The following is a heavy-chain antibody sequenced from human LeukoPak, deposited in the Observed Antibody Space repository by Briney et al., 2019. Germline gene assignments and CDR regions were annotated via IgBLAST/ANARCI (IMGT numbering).Heavy chain of an antibody. Sequence: SYAMSWIRQPPGKGLEWIGSIYYSGSTYYSPSLKGRVTISVDTSKNQFSLKLNSVTAADTAVYYCARSSEYGDPFNYWGQGTLVTVSS. CDR3: ARSSEYGDPFNY. J-gene: IGHJ4*02. CDR1: SYA. D-gene: IGHD4-17*01. CDR2: IYYSGST. V-gene: IGHV4-39*01.